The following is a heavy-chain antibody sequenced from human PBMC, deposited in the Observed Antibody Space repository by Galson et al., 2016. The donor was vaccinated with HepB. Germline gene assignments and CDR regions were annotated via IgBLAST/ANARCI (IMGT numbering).Heavy chain of an antibody. CDR1: GGTFSRYS. V-gene: IGHV1-69*13. CDR3: AREPYDSIPFYFDF. CDR2: IIPIFSAA. Sequence: SVKVSCKASGGTFSRYSINWVRQAPGLGLEWMGRIIPIFSAADYAQKFQGRVVITADESTSTAYMELSSLRPDDTAVYYCAREPYDSIPFYFDFWGQGSLVTVSS. J-gene: IGHJ4*02. D-gene: IGHD3-22*01.